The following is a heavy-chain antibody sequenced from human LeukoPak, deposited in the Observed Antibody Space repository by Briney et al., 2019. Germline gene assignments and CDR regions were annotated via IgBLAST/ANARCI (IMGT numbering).Heavy chain of an antibody. D-gene: IGHD5-18*01. CDR2: ISSSSYI. CDR1: GFTFSSYS. V-gene: IGHV3-21*01. J-gene: IGHJ6*03. CDR3: ARDPYSYGFHYYYYYMDV. Sequence: GGSLRLSCAASGFTFSSYSMNWVRQAPGKGLEWVSSISSSSYIYYADSVKGRFTISRDNAKNSLYLQMNSLRAEDTAVYYCARDPYSYGFHYYYYYMDVWGKGTTVTVSS.